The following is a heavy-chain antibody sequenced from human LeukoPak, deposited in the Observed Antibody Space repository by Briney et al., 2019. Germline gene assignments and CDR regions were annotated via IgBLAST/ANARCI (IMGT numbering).Heavy chain of an antibody. Sequence: SETLSLTCTVSGYSISSGYYWGWIRQPPGKGLEWIGEINHSGSTNYNPSLKSRVTISVDTSKNQFSLKLSSVTAADTAVYYCARGRVAGDWGQGTLVTVSS. CDR1: GYSISSGYY. V-gene: IGHV4-38-2*02. CDR2: INHSGST. CDR3: ARGRVAGD. D-gene: IGHD6-19*01. J-gene: IGHJ4*02.